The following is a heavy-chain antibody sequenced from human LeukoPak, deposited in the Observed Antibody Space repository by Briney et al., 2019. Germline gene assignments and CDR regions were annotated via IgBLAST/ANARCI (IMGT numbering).Heavy chain of an antibody. V-gene: IGHV3-9*01. CDR2: ISWNSGSI. CDR1: GFTFDDYA. CDR3: AKDRRRWNGNAFDI. J-gene: IGHJ3*02. D-gene: IGHD4-23*01. Sequence: PGRSLRPSCAASGFTFDDYAMHWVRQAPGKGLEWVSGISWNSGSIGYADSVKGRFTISRDNAKNSLYLQMNSLRAEDTALYYCAKDRRRWNGNAFDIWGQGTMVTVSS.